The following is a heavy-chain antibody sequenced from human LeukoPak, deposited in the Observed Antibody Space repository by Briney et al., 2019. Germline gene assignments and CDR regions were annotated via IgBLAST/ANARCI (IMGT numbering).Heavy chain of an antibody. V-gene: IGHV4-39*01. CDR3: ARHGRGYYDSSGYYYDSFDY. Sequence: SETLSLTCTVSGGSISSGSYYWGWIRQPPGKGLEWIGSIYYSGSTYYNPSLKSRVTISGDKSKNQFSLKLSSVTAADTAVYYCARHGRGYYDSSGYYYDSFDYWGQGNLVTVSS. CDR2: IYYSGST. CDR1: GGSISSGSYY. D-gene: IGHD3-22*01. J-gene: IGHJ4*02.